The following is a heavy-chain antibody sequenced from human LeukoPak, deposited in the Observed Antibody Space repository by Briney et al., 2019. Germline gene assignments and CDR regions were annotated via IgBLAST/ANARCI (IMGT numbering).Heavy chain of an antibody. CDR2: INHSGST. CDR1: GGSFSGYY. CDR3: ARRGSSIWYSYWVSHFDL. V-gene: IGHV4-34*01. J-gene: IGHJ2*01. D-gene: IGHD6-13*01. Sequence: SETLSLTCAVYGGSFSGYYWSWIRQPPGKGLEWIGEINHSGSTNYNPSLKSRVTISVDTSKNQFSLKLSSVTAADTAVYYCARRGSSIWYSYWVSHFDLWGRGTLVTVSS.